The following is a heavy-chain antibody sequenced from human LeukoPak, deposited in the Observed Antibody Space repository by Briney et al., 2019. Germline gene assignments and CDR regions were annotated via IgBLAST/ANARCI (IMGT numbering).Heavy chain of an antibody. CDR2: ISYDGSNK. CDR1: GFTFSSYG. Sequence: GGSLRLSCAASGFTFSSYGMHWVRQAPGKGLEWVAVISYDGSNKYYADSVKCRFTISRDNSKNTLYLQMNSLRAEDTAVYYCAKGFGSGYYRIDYWGQGTLVTVSS. J-gene: IGHJ4*02. V-gene: IGHV3-30*18. D-gene: IGHD3-22*01. CDR3: AKGFGSGYYRIDY.